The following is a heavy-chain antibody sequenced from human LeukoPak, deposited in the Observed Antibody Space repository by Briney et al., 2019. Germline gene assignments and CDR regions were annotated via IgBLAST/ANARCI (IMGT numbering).Heavy chain of an antibody. D-gene: IGHD3-3*01. V-gene: IGHV4-39*07. Sequence: SETLSLTCTVSGGSISSSSYYWGWIRQPPGKGLEWIGSIYYSGSTYYNPSLKSRVTISVDTSKNQFSLKLSSVTAADTAVYYCARGNYYYDFWSGYYLSYMDVWGKGTTVTVSS. CDR3: ARGNYYYDFWSGYYLSYMDV. J-gene: IGHJ6*03. CDR1: GGSISSSSYY. CDR2: IYYSGST.